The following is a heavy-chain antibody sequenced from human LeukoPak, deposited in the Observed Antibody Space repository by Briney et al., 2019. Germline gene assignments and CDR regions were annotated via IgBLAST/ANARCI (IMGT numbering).Heavy chain of an antibody. V-gene: IGHV4-59*01. CDR2: IYSSGST. CDR1: GGSLSSYY. CDR3: ARNYDSSGYTAFGY. J-gene: IGHJ4*02. D-gene: IGHD3-22*01. Sequence: SETLSLTCTVSGGSLSSYYWSWIRQPPGKGLEWIGHIYSSGSTNYNPSLKSRVTISVDTSKNQFSLKLSSVTAADTAVYYCARNYDSSGYTAFGYWGRGTLLTVSS.